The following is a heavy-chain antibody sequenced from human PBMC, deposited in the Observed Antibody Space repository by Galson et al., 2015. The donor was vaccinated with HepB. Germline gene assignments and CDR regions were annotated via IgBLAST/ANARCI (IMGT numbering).Heavy chain of an antibody. V-gene: IGHV5-10-1*01. J-gene: IGHJ5*02. CDR2: IDPSDSYT. CDR3: ARHVGYSGYDYEDWFDP. D-gene: IGHD5-12*01. Sequence: QSGAEVKKPGESLRISCKGSGYSFTSYWISWVRQMPGKGLEWMGRIDPSDSYTNYSPSFQGHVTISADKSISTAYLQWSSLKASDTAMYYCARHVGYSGYDYEDWFDPWGQGTLVTVSS. CDR1: GYSFTSYW.